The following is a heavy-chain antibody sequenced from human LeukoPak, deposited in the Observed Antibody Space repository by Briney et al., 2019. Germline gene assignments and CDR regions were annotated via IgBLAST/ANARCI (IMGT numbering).Heavy chain of an antibody. CDR1: GYTLTELS. J-gene: IGHJ3*02. D-gene: IGHD3-10*01. V-gene: IGHV3-30-3*01. Sequence: SCKVSGYTLTELSMHWVRQAPGKGLEWVAVISYDGSNKYYADSVKGRFTISRDNSKNTLYLQMNSLRAEDTAVYYCARMTPITMVRGVTPDHDAFDIWGQGTMVTVSS. CDR2: ISYDGSNK. CDR3: ARMTPITMVRGVTPDHDAFDI.